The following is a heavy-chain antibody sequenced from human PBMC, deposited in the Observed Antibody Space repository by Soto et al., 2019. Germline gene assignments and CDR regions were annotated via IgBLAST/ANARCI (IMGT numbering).Heavy chain of an antibody. J-gene: IGHJ4*02. CDR3: ARGFTEFSSNWAIDY. CDR2: ISTGTGNT. Sequence: ASVKVSCTTSGYTFTTYPMHWVRQAPGQRLEWMGWISTGTGNTQYSQNFPGRVTITRDISASTAYMELRSLRFEDTAIYYCARGFTEFSSNWAIDYWGQGTPVTVSS. V-gene: IGHV1-3*04. CDR1: GYTFTTYP. D-gene: IGHD6-13*01.